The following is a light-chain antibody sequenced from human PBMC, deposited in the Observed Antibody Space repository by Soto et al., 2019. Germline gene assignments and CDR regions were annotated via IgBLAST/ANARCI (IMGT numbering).Light chain of an antibody. J-gene: IGKJ1*01. CDR1: QAIRSA. CDR2: AAS. V-gene: IGKV1-6*01. CDR3: LLDFGYFWA. Sequence: IQMTQSPSSLSASLGDRVTITCRASQAIRSALGWYQQKPGKVPKLLIYAASTLQSGVPSRFSGSGFGTDFTLTISRLQPEDFATYYCLLDFGYFWAFGQGTKVDI.